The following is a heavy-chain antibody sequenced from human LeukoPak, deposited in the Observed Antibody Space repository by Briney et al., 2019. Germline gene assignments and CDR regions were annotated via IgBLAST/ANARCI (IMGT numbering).Heavy chain of an antibody. D-gene: IGHD2-2*02. CDR3: ARDLIVVVPAAIPDY. Sequence: ASVKVSCKASGYTFTSYYKHWVRQAPGQGLEWMGIINPSGGSTSYAQKFQGRITMTRDISTSTVYMELSSLRSEDTAVYYCARDLIVVVPAAIPDYWGQGTLVTVSS. J-gene: IGHJ4*02. CDR2: INPSGGST. CDR1: GYTFTSYY. V-gene: IGHV1-46*01.